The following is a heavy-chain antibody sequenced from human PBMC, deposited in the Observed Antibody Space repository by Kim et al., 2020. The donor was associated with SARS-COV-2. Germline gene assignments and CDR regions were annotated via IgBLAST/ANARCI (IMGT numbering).Heavy chain of an antibody. V-gene: IGHV3-64*04. CDR3: VRYGRRDGAVL. J-gene: IGHJ1*01. Sequence: GGSLRLSCVGSGFTFSDYAMHWVRRAPGKGLEYVSATTRGGDGSFYADSVEGRFTISRDNSKNTLYLQMNSLRLEDTSMYYCVRYGRRDGAVLGGRGTLVIVSS. D-gene: IGHD3-3*01. CDR1: GFTFSDYA. CDR2: TTRGGDGS.